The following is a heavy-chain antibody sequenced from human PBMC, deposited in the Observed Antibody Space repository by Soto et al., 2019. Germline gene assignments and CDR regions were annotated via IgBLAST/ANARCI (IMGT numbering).Heavy chain of an antibody. CDR2: IYYSGST. Sequence: SETLSLTCTVSGGSISSYYWGWIRQPPGKGLEWIGSIYYSGSTYYNPSLKSRVTISVDTSKNQFSLKLSSVTAADTAVYYCARGFWSGYYTSGYYYMDVWGKGTTVTVSS. D-gene: IGHD3-3*01. J-gene: IGHJ6*03. CDR3: ARGFWSGYYTSGYYYMDV. CDR1: GGSISSYY. V-gene: IGHV4-39*01.